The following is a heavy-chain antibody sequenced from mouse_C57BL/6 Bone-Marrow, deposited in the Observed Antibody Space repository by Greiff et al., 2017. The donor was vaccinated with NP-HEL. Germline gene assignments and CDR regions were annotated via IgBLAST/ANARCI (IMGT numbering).Heavy chain of an antibody. D-gene: IGHD2-2*01. V-gene: IGHV1-64*01. Sequence: QVQLKQPGAELVKPGASVKLSCKASGYTFTSYWMHWVKQRPGQGLEWIGMIHPNSGSTNYNEKFKSKATLTVDKSSSTAYMQLSSLTSEDSAVYYCAREWLGAWFAYWGQGTLVTVSA. CDR2: IHPNSGST. CDR1: GYTFTSYW. J-gene: IGHJ3*01. CDR3: AREWLGAWFAY.